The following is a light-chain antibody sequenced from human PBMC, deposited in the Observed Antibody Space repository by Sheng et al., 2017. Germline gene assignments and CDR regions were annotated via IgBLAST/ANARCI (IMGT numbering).Light chain of an antibody. CDR1: RSNIGANG. Sequence: QSELTQPPSVSATPGQRVSVSCSGSRSNIGANGVNWYQQVPGTAPKLLIFDNDQRPSGIPDRFTASRSGTSASLAISGLQSEDEADFYCAAWDDRLNGYVFGTGTKSPS. CDR3: AAWDDRLNGYV. J-gene: IGLJ1*01. V-gene: IGLV1-44*01. CDR2: DND.